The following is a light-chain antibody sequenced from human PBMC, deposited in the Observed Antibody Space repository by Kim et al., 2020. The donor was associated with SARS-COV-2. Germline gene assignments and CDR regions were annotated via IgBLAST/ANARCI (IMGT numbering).Light chain of an antibody. CDR1: QSVDTW. Sequence: SASVGDRVTITCRASQSVDTWLAWYQQKPGKAPKLLIYKAFSLQIGVPSRFSGSGSGAEFTLTISSLQPEDFATYYCQHYIRFPYTFGQGTKLEI. CDR3: QHYIRFPYT. V-gene: IGKV1-5*03. CDR2: KAF. J-gene: IGKJ2*01.